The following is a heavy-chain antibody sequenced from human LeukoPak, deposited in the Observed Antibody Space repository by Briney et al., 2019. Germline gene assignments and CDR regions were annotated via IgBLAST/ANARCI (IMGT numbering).Heavy chain of an antibody. D-gene: IGHD3-22*01. CDR3: VRSAFHAGSGNYYDY. CDR2: IDNAGSIT. V-gene: IGHV3-74*03. Sequence: PGGSLRLSCVASGFTVSNKYMSWVRQAPGKGLVWVSRIDNAGSITTYADSVKGRFTISRDNAENTLYLQMNSPRVEDTAVYYCVRSAFHAGSGNYYDYWGQGTLVTVSS. CDR1: GFTVSNKY. J-gene: IGHJ4*02.